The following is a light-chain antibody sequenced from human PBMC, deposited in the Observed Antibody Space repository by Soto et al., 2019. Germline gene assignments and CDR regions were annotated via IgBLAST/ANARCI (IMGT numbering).Light chain of an antibody. V-gene: IGLV2-8*01. Sequence: QSALTQPPSASGSPGQSVTISCTGTSSDVGGYKYVSWYQQHPGKAPKLMIFEVNKRPSGVPDRFSGSKSGNTASLTVSGLQAEDEADYYCSPYACINNLGVFGTGTKLTVL. CDR3: SPYACINNLGV. CDR2: EVN. CDR1: SSDVGGYKY. J-gene: IGLJ1*01.